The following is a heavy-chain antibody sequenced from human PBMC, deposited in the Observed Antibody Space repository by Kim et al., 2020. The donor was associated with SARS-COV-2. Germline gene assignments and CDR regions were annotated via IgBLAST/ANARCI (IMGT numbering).Heavy chain of an antibody. Sequence: SVKVSCKASGGTFSSYAISWVRQAPGQGLEWMGRIIPILGIANYAQKFQGRVTITADKSTSTAYMELSSLRSEDTAVYYCARGKYYDILTGYYKDAFDIWGQGTMVTVSS. CDR1: GGTFSSYA. J-gene: IGHJ3*02. CDR2: IIPILGIA. CDR3: ARGKYYDILTGYYKDAFDI. V-gene: IGHV1-69*04. D-gene: IGHD3-9*01.